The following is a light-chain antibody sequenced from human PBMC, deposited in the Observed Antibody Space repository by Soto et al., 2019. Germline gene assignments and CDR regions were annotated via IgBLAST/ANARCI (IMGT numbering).Light chain of an antibody. Sequence: VMTQSPATLSVSPGERATLSCWASETVATNLAWYQQKPGQAPRLLISGSSTRAAGSSDRFRGSGSGTAFTLTISSLRSEDYAIYYCQQYFDWPPMTFGQGTKVEI. CDR2: GSS. V-gene: IGKV3-15*01. CDR1: ETVATN. J-gene: IGKJ1*01. CDR3: QQYFDWPPMT.